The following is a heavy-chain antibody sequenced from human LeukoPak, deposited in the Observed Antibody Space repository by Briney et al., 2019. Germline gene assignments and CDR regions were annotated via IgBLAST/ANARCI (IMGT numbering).Heavy chain of an antibody. CDR1: GFTFSSSW. V-gene: IGHV3-74*01. J-gene: IGHJ4*02. D-gene: IGHD3-3*01. CDR3: AREGRGGYYGFDY. CDR2: INSDGSST. Sequence: GGSLRLSCAASGFTFSSSWMHWVRQAPGKGLVWVSRINSDGSSTNYADSVKGRSTISRDNAKNTLYLQMNSLRAEDTAVYYCAREGRGGYYGFDYWGQGTLVTVSS.